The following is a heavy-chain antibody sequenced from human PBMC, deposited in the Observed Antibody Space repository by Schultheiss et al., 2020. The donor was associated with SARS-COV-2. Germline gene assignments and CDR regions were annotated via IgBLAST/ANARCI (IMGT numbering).Heavy chain of an antibody. Sequence: GESLKISCAASGFTFSSYGMHWVRQAPGKGLEWVAVISYDGSNKYYADSVKGRFTISRDNSKNTVSLQMNSLRAEDTAVYYCAKVITVVTPFDYWGQGTLVTVSS. J-gene: IGHJ4*02. V-gene: IGHV3-30*06. D-gene: IGHD3-22*01. CDR1: GFTFSSYG. CDR3: AKVITVVTPFDY. CDR2: ISYDGSNK.